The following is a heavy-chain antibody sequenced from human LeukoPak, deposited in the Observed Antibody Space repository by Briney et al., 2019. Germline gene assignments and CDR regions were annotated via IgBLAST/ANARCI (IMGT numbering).Heavy chain of an antibody. CDR2: TYYRSKWYN. J-gene: IGHJ6*02. CDR3: ARLEYYDFWSGYYPPPRDYYGMDV. Sequence: SQTLSLTCAISGDSVSSKSAAWNWIRQSPSRGLEWLGRTYYRSKWYNDYAVSVKSRITVNPDTSKNQFSLQLNSVTPEDTAVYYCARLEYYDFWSGYYPPPRDYYGMDVWGQGTTVTVSS. CDR1: GDSVSSKSAA. V-gene: IGHV6-1*01. D-gene: IGHD3-3*01.